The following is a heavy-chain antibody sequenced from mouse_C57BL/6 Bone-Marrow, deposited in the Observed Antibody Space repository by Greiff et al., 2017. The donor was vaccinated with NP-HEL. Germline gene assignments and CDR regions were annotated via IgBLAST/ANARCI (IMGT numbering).Heavy chain of an antibody. V-gene: IGHV1-64*01. CDR3: ARWDFPITTVVAKYYFDY. J-gene: IGHJ2*01. D-gene: IGHD1-1*01. CDR2: IHPNSGST. CDR1: GYTFTSYW. Sequence: QVQLQQPGAELVKPGASVKLSCKASGYTFTSYWMHWVKQRPGQGLEWIGMIHPNSGSTNYNEKFKSKATLTVDKSSSTAYMQLSSLTSEDSAVYYCARWDFPITTVVAKYYFDYWGQGTTLTVSS.